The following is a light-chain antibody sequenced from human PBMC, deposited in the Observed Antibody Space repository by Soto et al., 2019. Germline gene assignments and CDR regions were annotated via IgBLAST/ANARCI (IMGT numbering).Light chain of an antibody. CDR2: DAS. CDR3: QQYNSWPSIT. Sequence: DTVLTPSPDTLSVPPAERATLSCRASQSISRTLAWYQQKSGQPPRLLNYDASTRATGFPARCSGSGSGTEFTLTISSLQSEDVAVYYCQQYNSWPSITFGQGTRLEIK. CDR1: QSISRT. J-gene: IGKJ5*01. V-gene: IGKV3D-15*01.